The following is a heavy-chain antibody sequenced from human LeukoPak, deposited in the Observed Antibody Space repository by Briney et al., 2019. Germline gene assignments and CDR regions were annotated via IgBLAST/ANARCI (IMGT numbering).Heavy chain of an antibody. CDR2: IYPRDGST. J-gene: IGHJ4*02. Sequence: ASVKVSCKASGYTFTSNYIHWVRQAPGQGLEWMGMIYPRDGSTSYAQKFQGRVTVTRDTSTSTVHMELSSLKSEDTAVYYCARDQEGFDYWGQGTLVTVSS. CDR1: GYTFTSNY. CDR3: ARDQEGFDY. V-gene: IGHV1-46*01.